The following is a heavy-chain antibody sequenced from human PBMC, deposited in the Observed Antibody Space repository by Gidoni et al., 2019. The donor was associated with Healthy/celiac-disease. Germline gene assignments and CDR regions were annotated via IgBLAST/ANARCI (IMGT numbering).Heavy chain of an antibody. J-gene: IGHJ5*02. CDR1: GGSISSSSYY. V-gene: IGHV4-39*01. CDR2: IYYSGST. CDR3: ARQSSSWNGDNWFDP. Sequence: QLQLQESGPGLVKPSETLSLTCTVSGGSISSSSYYWGWIRQPPGKGLEWIGSIYYSGSTYYNPSLKSRVTISVDTSKNQFSLKLSSVTAADTAVYYCARQSSSWNGDNWFDPWGQGTLVTVSS. D-gene: IGHD6-13*01.